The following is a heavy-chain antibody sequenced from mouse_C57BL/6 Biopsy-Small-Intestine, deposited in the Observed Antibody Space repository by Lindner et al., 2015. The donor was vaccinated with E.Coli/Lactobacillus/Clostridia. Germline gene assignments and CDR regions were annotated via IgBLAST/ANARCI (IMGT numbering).Heavy chain of an antibody. J-gene: IGHJ4*01. Sequence: VQLQESGAELVKPGASVKMSCKASGYTFTNYWITWVKQRPGQGLEWIGDVYPGHGSTNYNEKLKSKATLTADTSSSTVYMQLRGLTSEDSAVYYCAIYDRDNAMDYWGQGTSVIVST. CDR3: AIYDRDNAMDY. CDR1: GYTFTNYW. V-gene: IGHV1-55*01. D-gene: IGHD2-12*01. CDR2: VYPGHGST.